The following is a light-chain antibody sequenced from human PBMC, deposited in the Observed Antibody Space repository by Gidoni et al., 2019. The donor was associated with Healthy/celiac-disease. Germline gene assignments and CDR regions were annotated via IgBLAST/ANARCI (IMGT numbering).Light chain of an antibody. V-gene: IGLV3-25*02. CDR3: QSADSSGTCVV. CDR2: KDS. Sequence: SYELTQPPSVSVSPGQTARITCSGDALPKQYAYWYQQKPGQAPVLVIYKDSERTSGIPERFSGSSSGTTVTSTISGVQAEDEADYYCQSADSSGTCVVFGGGTKLTVL. CDR1: ALPKQY. J-gene: IGLJ2*01.